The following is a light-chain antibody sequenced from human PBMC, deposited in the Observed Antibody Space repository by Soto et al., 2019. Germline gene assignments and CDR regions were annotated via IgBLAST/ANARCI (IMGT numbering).Light chain of an antibody. CDR2: AAS. V-gene: IGKV1-39*01. Sequence: DIQMTQSPSSLSASLGDRVTITCRASQTISNYLNWYQQKPGRAPKLLVYAASSLQSGVPSRFIGSGSGTHFTLTISGLQPADFATYFCQQSYNTPITFGQGTRLEIK. J-gene: IGKJ5*01. CDR3: QQSYNTPIT. CDR1: QTISNY.